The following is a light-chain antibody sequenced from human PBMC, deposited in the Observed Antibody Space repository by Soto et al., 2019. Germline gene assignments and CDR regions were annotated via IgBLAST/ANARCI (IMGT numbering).Light chain of an antibody. Sequence: EIVMTQSPVTLSVSPGDRAALSCRASQTVSSDLARYQQPPREAPSLLLYAASTRVTGVPARFSGSGSGTEFTLTTSRLEPADYAVYYCQQYGSSHWTFSQGTKVDIK. J-gene: IGKJ1*01. CDR1: QTVSSD. V-gene: IGKV3-15*01. CDR2: AAS. CDR3: QQYGSSHWT.